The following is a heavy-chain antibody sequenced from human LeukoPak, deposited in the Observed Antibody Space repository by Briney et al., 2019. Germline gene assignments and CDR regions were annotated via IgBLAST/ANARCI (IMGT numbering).Heavy chain of an antibody. D-gene: IGHD3-16*01. Sequence: GASVKVSCEASGYPITGYFLHWVRQAPGQGLEWMGRINPNSGDTNYAQKFQGRFTISRDNSKNTLYLQMNSLRAEDTAVYYCAKMPLGGTDPWGQGTLVTVSS. CDR3: AKMPLGGTDP. V-gene: IGHV1-2*06. CDR1: GYPITGYF. J-gene: IGHJ5*02. CDR2: INPNSGDT.